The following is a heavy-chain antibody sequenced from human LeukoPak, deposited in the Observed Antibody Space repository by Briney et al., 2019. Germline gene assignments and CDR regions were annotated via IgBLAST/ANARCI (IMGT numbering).Heavy chain of an antibody. J-gene: IGHJ4*02. D-gene: IGHD3-16*01. Sequence: GGSLRLSCAASGLSFSTYAMSWVRQAPGKGLQWVSSISYSGGSTYYADSVKGRFTISRDNAKNSLYLQMNTLRADDTAVYYCARDGFGTGSNWGQGTLVTVSS. V-gene: IGHV3-21*04. CDR3: ARDGFGTGSN. CDR1: GLSFSTYA. CDR2: ISYSGGST.